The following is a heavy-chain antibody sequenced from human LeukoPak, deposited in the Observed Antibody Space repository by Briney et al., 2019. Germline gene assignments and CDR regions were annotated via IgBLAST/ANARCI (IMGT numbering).Heavy chain of an antibody. CDR1: GGSIRSYY. Sequence: SETLSLTCTVSGGSIRSYYWSWIRQPPGKRLEWIGYIYYSGSTNYNPSLKSRVSISVDTSKNQFSLKLSSVTAADTAVYFCARGPYSYDSSGAFDIWGQGTMVTVSS. J-gene: IGHJ3*02. CDR3: ARGPYSYDSSGAFDI. V-gene: IGHV4-59*08. D-gene: IGHD3-22*01. CDR2: IYYSGST.